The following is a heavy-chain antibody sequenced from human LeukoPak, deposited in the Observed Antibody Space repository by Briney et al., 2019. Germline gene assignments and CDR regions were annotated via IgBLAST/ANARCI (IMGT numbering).Heavy chain of an antibody. D-gene: IGHD2-15*01. CDR2: IYYSGST. Sequence: TSETLSLTCTVSGVSISSGDYYWSWIRQPPGKGLEWIGYIYYSGSTYYNPSLKSRVTISVDTSKNQFSLKLSSVTAADTAVYYCASVVVAGPVGYWGQGTLVTVSS. CDR3: ASVVVAGPVGY. J-gene: IGHJ4*02. V-gene: IGHV4-30-4*01. CDR1: GVSISSGDYY.